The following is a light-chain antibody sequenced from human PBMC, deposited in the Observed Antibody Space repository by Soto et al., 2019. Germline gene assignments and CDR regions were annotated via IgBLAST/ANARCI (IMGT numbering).Light chain of an antibody. CDR3: HQRSNWIT. CDR2: DAS. V-gene: IGKV3-11*01. J-gene: IGKJ5*01. CDR1: QGISSY. Sequence: EIVWTQSPATLSLSPGERATLSCRASQGISSYLAWYQQKPGQAPRLLIYDASNRATDIPARFSGSGSGTDFTLTISSLEPEDSAVYYCHQRSNWITFGQGTRLEI.